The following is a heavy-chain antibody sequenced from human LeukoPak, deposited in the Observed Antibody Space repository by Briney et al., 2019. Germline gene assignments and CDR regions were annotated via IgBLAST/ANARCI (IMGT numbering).Heavy chain of an antibody. J-gene: IGHJ5*02. CDR3: ARSHSSSWYGGWFDP. CDR1: GYTFTSYG. D-gene: IGHD6-13*01. CDR2: ISAHNGNT. V-gene: IGHV1-18*01. Sequence: ASVKVSCKASGYTFTSYGISWVRQAPGQGLEWMGWISAHNGNTNYAQKLQGRVTMTTDTSTSTAYMELRSLRSDDTAVYYCARSHSSSWYGGWFDPWGQGTLVTVSS.